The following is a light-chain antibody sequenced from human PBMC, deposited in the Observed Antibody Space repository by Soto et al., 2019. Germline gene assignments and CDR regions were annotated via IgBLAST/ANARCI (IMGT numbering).Light chain of an antibody. CDR1: QDIDKW. CDR3: QKGKDFPLT. CDR2: TAS. V-gene: IGKV1-12*01. Sequence: DIQMTQSPSSVSASVGDRVTITCRASQDIDKWLTWYQQKPGLAPKLVIYTASRLYGGGPSRFSGSGSGSDFTFSISNLQPDDVATYYCQKGKDFPLTFGGGTQVEI. J-gene: IGKJ4*01.